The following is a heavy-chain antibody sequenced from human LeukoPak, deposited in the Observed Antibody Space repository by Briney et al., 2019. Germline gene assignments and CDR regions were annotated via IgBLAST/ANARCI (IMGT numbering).Heavy chain of an antibody. J-gene: IGHJ4*02. CDR2: ISSSGSTI. Sequence: GGSLRLSCAASGFTFRGMEMNWVPQAPGKGLEGVSYISSSGSTIYYADSVKGRFTISRDNAKNSLYLQMNSLRAEDTAVYYCARLGGYQTFDYWGQGTLVTVSS. V-gene: IGHV3-48*03. D-gene: IGHD5-12*01. CDR1: GFTFRGME. CDR3: ARLGGYQTFDY.